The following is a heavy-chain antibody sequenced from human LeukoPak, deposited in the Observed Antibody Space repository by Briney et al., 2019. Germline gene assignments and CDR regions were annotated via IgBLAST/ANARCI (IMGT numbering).Heavy chain of an antibody. CDR3: ARKSRGYSGSYDY. V-gene: IGHV4-59*01. D-gene: IGHD1-26*01. CDR1: GGSISSYY. J-gene: IGHJ4*02. CDR2: IYYSGNT. Sequence: SGTLSLTCAVSGGSISSYYWSWIRQPPGKGLEWIGYIYYSGNTNYNPSLKSRVTISVDTSKNQFSLKLSSVTAADTAVYYCARKSRGYSGSYDYWGQGTLVTVSS.